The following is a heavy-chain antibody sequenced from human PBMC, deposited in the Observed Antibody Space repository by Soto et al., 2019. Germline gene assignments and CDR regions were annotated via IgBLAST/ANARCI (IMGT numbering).Heavy chain of an antibody. J-gene: IGHJ4*02. Sequence: QVQLEQSGAEVKKPGSSVKVSCKASGGTFNTFAISWVRQAPGQGLEWIGGIIPIFETANYAQRLQDRLTITADESTRTAYMELSRLTSDETAIYFCATSTSSSWQNDYWGLGTLVVVSS. D-gene: IGHD6-13*01. CDR2: IIPIFETA. CDR3: ATSTSSSWQNDY. CDR1: GGTFNTFA. V-gene: IGHV1-69*01.